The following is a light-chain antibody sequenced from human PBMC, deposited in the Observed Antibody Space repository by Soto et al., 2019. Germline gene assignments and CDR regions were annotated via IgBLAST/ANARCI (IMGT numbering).Light chain of an antibody. CDR2: AAS. CDR1: QGISRH. Sequence: DIQLTQSPSFLSASVGDRVTITCRASQGISRHLAWYQQKPGTAPKLLIYAASTLQSAVLSRFSGSGSGTDFTLTLSSLQPADFATYYCQQVNDFPYPVGQGTKLEIK. V-gene: IGKV1-9*01. CDR3: QQVNDFPYP. J-gene: IGKJ2*01.